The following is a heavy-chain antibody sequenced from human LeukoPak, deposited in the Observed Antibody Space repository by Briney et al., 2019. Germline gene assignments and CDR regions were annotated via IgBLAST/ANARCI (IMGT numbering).Heavy chain of an antibody. CDR3: ARIYFFGSGNYAMDV. D-gene: IGHD3-10*01. V-gene: IGHV3-48*03. CDR1: GFTFGSYE. CDR2: ISSSGGGTTT. Sequence: GGSLRLSCAASGFTFGSYEMNWVRQAPGKGLEWISYISSSGGGTTTYYTDSVEGRFTISRDNANNTRYLQMHSLRAEDTAVYHCARIYFFGSGNYAMDVWGHGTTVTVSS. J-gene: IGHJ6*01.